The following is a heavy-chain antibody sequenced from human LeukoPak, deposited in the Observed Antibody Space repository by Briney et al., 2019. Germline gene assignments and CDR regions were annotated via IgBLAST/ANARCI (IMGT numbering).Heavy chain of an antibody. V-gene: IGHV3-21*01. Sequence: GGSLRRSCAASGFTFSSYSMNWVRQAPGKGLEWVSSISSSSSCIYYADSVKGRFTISRDNAKNSLYLQMNSLRAEDTAVYYCARDSAYYDFWSGYFYWGQGTLVTVSS. CDR2: ISSSSSCI. J-gene: IGHJ4*02. CDR1: GFTFSSYS. CDR3: ARDSAYYDFWSGYFY. D-gene: IGHD3-3*01.